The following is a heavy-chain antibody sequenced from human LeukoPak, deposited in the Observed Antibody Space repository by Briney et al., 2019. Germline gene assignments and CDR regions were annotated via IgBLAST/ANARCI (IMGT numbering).Heavy chain of an antibody. D-gene: IGHD1-14*01. Sequence: GGSLRLSCAASGFTIISNDMTWVRQAPGKGLEWVSVLYSDGNTKYADSVQGRFTISRDNSKNTLYLEMNSLGPEDPAVYYCARGVEPLAANTLAYWGQGTLVTVSS. J-gene: IGHJ4*02. V-gene: IGHV3-53*01. CDR2: LYSDGNT. CDR3: ARGVEPLAANTLAY. CDR1: GFTIISND.